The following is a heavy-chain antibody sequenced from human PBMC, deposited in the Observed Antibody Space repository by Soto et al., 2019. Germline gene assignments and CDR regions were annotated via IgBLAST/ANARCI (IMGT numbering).Heavy chain of an antibody. V-gene: IGHV4-34*01. J-gene: IGHJ5*02. CDR1: GGSFSGPN. D-gene: IGHD3-10*01. Sequence: PSETLSLTCAVYGGSFSGPNWSWIRLPPGQGLEWIGEINHSVNTTYTPSLKSRVTIPIDMSKNQFSLKGSSVTAADTAVYYCSRGWGFGFDPWGQGILVTVSS. CDR2: INHSVNT. CDR3: SRGWGFGFDP.